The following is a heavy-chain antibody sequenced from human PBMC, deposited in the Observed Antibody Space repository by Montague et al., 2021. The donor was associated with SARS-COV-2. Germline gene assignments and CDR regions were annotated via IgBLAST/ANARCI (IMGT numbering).Heavy chain of an antibody. CDR3: AKVPIPGGSNPYYFDF. D-gene: IGHD2-21*01. CDR1: GFTFLPYS. Sequence: SLRLSCAASGFTFLPYSMRWVRWAPGKGLEWVSAIGYSGSKPHYXASXKGRYTFSRDNSKNTLSLEMNRLKIDDTAFYYFAKVPIPGGSNPYYFDFWGQGTLVTVSP. CDR2: IGYSGSKP. V-gene: IGHV3-23*01. J-gene: IGHJ4*02.